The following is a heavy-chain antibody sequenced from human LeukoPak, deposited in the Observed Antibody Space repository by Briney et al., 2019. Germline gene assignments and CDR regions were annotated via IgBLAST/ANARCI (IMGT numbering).Heavy chain of an antibody. J-gene: IGHJ6*04. CDR3: ARARSGQIYYYYYGMDV. D-gene: IGHD5-12*01. Sequence: SETLSLTCTVSGGSVSSGSYYWSWIRQPPGKGLEWIGYIYYSGSTNYNPSLKSRVTISVDTSKNQFSLKLSSVTAADTAVYYCARARSGQIYYYYYGMDVWGKGTTVTVSS. CDR2: IYYSGST. V-gene: IGHV4-61*01. CDR1: GGSVSSGSYY.